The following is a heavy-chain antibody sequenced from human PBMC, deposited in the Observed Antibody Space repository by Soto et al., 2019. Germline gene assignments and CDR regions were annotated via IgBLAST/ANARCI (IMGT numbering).Heavy chain of an antibody. D-gene: IGHD3-9*01. CDR2: ISAYNGNT. Sequence: ASVKVSCKASGYTFTSYGISWARQAPGQGLEWMGWISAYNGNTNYAQKLQGRVTMTTDTSTSTAYMELRSLRSDDTAVYYCARVGLYYDILTGYYGMDVWGQGTTVTVSS. CDR3: ARVGLYYDILTGYYGMDV. V-gene: IGHV1-18*01. J-gene: IGHJ6*02. CDR1: GYTFTSYG.